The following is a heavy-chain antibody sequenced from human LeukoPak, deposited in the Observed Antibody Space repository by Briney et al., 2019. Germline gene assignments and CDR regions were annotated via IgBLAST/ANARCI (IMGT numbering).Heavy chain of an antibody. J-gene: IGHJ4*02. CDR2: IKQDGSEK. V-gene: IGHV3-7*04. CDR3: ARVSWFVSYYFDY. D-gene: IGHD3-10*01. CDR1: GFTFSSYW. Sequence: GGSLRLSCAASGFTFSSYWMSWVRQAPGKGLEWVANIKQDGSEKYYVDSVKGRFTISRDNAKNSLYLQMNSLRAEDTAVYYCARVSWFVSYYFDYWGQGTLVTVSS.